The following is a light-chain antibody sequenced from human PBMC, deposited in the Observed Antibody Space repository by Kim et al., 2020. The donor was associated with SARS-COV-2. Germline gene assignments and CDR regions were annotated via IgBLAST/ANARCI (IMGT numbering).Light chain of an antibody. CDR3: QQFGSSPFT. J-gene: IGKJ2*01. Sequence: EVVLTQSPGTLSLSPGETATLSCRASQSVSTSYLAWYQQKPGQAPRLLIYGASSRTTGIPDRFSGSGSGTEFTLTIRRLEPEDFAVYYCQQFGSSPFTFGQGTKLEI. CDR2: GAS. CDR1: QSVSTSY. V-gene: IGKV3-20*01.